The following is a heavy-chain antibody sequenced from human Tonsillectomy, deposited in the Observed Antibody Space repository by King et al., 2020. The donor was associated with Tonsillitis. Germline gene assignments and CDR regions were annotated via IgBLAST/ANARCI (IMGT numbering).Heavy chain of an antibody. CDR3: GRARDWVQLFDY. Sequence: VQLQESGPGLVKPSETLSLTCAVSGYSITSGFYWGWIRQPPGKGLEWFGSIYHSGSTYYNPSLMSRVTISVDTSTNQFSLKLSSVTAADTAVYYCGRARDWVQLFDYWGQGTQVTVSS. CDR2: IYHSGST. J-gene: IGHJ4*02. D-gene: IGHD5-24*01. V-gene: IGHV4-38-2*01. CDR1: GYSITSGFY.